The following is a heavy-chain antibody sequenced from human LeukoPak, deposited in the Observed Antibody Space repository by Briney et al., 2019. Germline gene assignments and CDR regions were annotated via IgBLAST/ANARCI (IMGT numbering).Heavy chain of an antibody. J-gene: IGHJ4*02. D-gene: IGHD1-14*01. V-gene: IGHV3-23*01. CDR1: GFTFGNYA. CDR2: VSGSGGST. CDR3: AKGYQNFDC. Sequence: PPGGSLRLSCAASGFTFGNYAMGWVRQAPGKGLEWVSAVSGSGGSTYYADSVKGRFTISRDNSKNTLYLQMNSLRAADTAVYYCAKGYQNFDCWGQGTLVTVSS.